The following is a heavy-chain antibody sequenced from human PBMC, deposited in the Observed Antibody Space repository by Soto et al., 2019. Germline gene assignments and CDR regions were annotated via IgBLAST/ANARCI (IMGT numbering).Heavy chain of an antibody. CDR1: GFTFSRYS. Sequence: RSLRLSGPASGFTFSRYSMNWVRQAPGKRMEWVSSISSSSSYIYYADSVRGRFTISRDNAKNSLYLQMNSLRAEDTAVYYCARVRKGGTPGPFKWFDPWGEGTLVTVSS. CDR2: ISSSSSYI. CDR3: ARVRKGGTPGPFKWFDP. J-gene: IGHJ5*01. V-gene: IGHV3-21*01. D-gene: IGHD2-15*01.